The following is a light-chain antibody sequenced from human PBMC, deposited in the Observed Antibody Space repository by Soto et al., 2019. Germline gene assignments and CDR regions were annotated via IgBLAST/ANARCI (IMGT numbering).Light chain of an antibody. Sequence: QPVLTQQPSASGTPGQRVTISCSGSSSNIGSSSVYWYQQLPGTAPKLLIYGNSNRPSGVPDRFSGSKSGTSASLAITGLQAEDEADYYCQSYDNSLSVYVFGTGTKLTVL. CDR2: GNS. CDR3: QSYDNSLSVYV. V-gene: IGLV1-40*01. CDR1: SSNIGSSS. J-gene: IGLJ1*01.